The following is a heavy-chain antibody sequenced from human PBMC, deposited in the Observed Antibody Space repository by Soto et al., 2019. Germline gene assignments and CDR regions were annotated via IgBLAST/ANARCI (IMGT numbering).Heavy chain of an antibody. CDR1: GFTFRSYG. J-gene: IGHJ6*02. CDR3: ARNRAGVGYNIDV. V-gene: IGHV3-33*01. D-gene: IGHD5-12*01. CDR2: IWNDGSER. Sequence: QVPLVASGGGVVQPGRSLRLSCAASGFTFRSYGMHWVRQAPGTGLEWVAVIWNDGSERYYAASVKGRFTISRDNSKNTLALQMNRLSAEHTAVYYCARNRAGVGYNIDVWGQGTTVTVSS.